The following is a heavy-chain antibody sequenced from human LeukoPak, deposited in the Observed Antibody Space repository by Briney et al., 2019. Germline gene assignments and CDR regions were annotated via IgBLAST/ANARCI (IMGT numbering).Heavy chain of an antibody. CDR3: ASHDYGGNSAFDY. CDR1: GGSISSYY. CDR2: IYTSGST. Sequence: SETLSLTCTVSGGSISSYYWSWIRQPPGKGLEWIGYIYTSGSTNYNPSLKSRVTISVDTSKNQFSLKLSSVTAADTAVYYCASHDYGGNSAFDYWGQGTLVTVSS. V-gene: IGHV4-4*09. J-gene: IGHJ4*02. D-gene: IGHD4-23*01.